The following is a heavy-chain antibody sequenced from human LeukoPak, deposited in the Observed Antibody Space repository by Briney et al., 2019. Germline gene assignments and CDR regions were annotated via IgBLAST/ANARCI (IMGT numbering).Heavy chain of an antibody. D-gene: IGHD3-22*01. CDR3: ASTYYDSSGYYPHVDY. J-gene: IGHJ4*02. V-gene: IGHV3-11*01. CDR2: ISNTGNRV. Sequence: GGSLRLSCAASGFSFSDFYMTWIRQAPGKGLDWVSYISNTGNRVDYADSVKGRFSISRDNAKNSLYLQMNSLRAEDTAVYYCASTYYDSSGYYPHVDYWGQGTLVTVSS. CDR1: GFSFSDFY.